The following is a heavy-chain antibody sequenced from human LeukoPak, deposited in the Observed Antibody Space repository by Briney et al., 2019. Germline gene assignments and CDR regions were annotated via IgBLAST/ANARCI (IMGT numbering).Heavy chain of an antibody. CDR1: GFTFSSYA. J-gene: IGHJ4*02. Sequence: GGSLRLSCAAYGFTFSSYAMNWVRQAPGKGLEWVSAISGSGGSTYYADSVTGRFTISRDNSKNTLYLQMNSLRAEDTAVYYCVRQRWLQLRYFDYWGQGTLVTVSS. D-gene: IGHD5-24*01. CDR2: ISGSGGST. V-gene: IGHV3-23*01. CDR3: VRQRWLQLRYFDY.